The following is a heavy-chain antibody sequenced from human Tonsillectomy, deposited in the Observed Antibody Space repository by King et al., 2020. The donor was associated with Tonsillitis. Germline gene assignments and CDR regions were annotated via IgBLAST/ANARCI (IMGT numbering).Heavy chain of an antibody. D-gene: IGHD1-1*01. J-gene: IGHJ6*03. V-gene: IGHV3-48*03. CDR1: GFTFSTYE. CDR3: ARGPETGYYYYMDV. CDR2: ISSSGSTI. Sequence: GQLVQSGGGLVQPGGSLRLSCAASGFTFSTYEMNWVRQAPGKGLEWVSYISSSGSTIYYADSVKGRFTVSRDNAKNSVFLQMDSLRAEDTAVYFCARGPETGYYYYMDVWGKGTTVTVSS.